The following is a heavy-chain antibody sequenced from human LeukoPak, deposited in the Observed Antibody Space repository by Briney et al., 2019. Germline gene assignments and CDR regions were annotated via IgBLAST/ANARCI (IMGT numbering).Heavy chain of an antibody. CDR3: AKDGDYDILTGYVHAFDI. CDR2: IWYDGSNK. V-gene: IGHV3-33*06. Sequence: GRSLRLSCAASGFTFSSYGMHWVRQAPGKGLEWVAVIWYDGSNKYYADSVKGRFTISRDNSKNTLYLQMNSLRAEDTAVYYCAKDGDYDILTGYVHAFDIWGQGTMVTVSS. D-gene: IGHD3-9*01. CDR1: GFTFSSYG. J-gene: IGHJ3*02.